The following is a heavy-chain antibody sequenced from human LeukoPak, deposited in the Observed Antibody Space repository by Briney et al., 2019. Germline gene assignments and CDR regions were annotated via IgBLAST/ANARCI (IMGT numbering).Heavy chain of an antibody. D-gene: IGHD6-13*01. CDR2: IYPGDSDT. Sequence: GESLKISCKGSGYDFTNYWIGWVRQMPGKGLEWTGIIYPGDSDTRYSPSFQGQVTISADKSISTAYLQWSSLKASDTAMYYCARRDITAAGIWGEVDYWGQGTLVTVSS. V-gene: IGHV5-51*01. CDR3: ARRDITAAGIWGEVDY. CDR1: GYDFTNYW. J-gene: IGHJ4*02.